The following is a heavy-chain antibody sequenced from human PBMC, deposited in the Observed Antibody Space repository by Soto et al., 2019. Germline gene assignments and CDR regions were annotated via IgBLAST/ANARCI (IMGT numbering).Heavy chain of an antibody. D-gene: IGHD6-13*01. J-gene: IGHJ6*02. CDR3: ARGAADYYYYGMDV. CDR1: RGTFSSYA. CDR2: IIPIFGTA. Sequence: QVQLVQSGAEVKKPGSSVKVSCKASRGTFSSYAISWVRQAPGQGLEWMGGIIPIFGTANYAQKFQGRVTITADESTSTAYMELSSLRSEDTAVYYCARGAADYYYYGMDVWGQGTTVTVSS. V-gene: IGHV1-69*12.